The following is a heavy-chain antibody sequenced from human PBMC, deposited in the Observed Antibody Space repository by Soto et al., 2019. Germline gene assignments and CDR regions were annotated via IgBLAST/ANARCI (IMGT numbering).Heavy chain of an antibody. V-gene: IGHV1-8*01. D-gene: IGHD3-10*01. CDR1: GYTFTSYD. CDR2: MNPNSGNT. J-gene: IGHJ4*02. Sequence: GASVKVSCKASGYTFTSYDINWVRQATGQGLEWMGWMNPNSGNTGYAQKFQGRVTITADESTSTAYMELSSLRSEDTAVYYCARGSPGVGDYWGQGTLVTVSS. CDR3: ARGSPGVGDY.